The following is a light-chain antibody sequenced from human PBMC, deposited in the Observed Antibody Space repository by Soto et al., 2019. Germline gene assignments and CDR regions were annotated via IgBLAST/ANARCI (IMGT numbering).Light chain of an antibody. CDR1: SSDVGGYTY. Sequence: QSVLTQPASVSGSPGQSITISCTGTSSDVGGYTYVSWYQQHPGKAPKLMIYDVSNRPSGVPNRFSGSKSGNTASLTISGLQAEDEAEYYCSSYTSSSTLVYVFGTGTKVTVL. J-gene: IGLJ1*01. CDR2: DVS. CDR3: SSYTSSSTLVYV. V-gene: IGLV2-14*03.